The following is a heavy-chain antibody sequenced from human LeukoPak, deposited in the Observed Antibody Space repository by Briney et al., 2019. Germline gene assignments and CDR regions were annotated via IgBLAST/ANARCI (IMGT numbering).Heavy chain of an antibody. Sequence: PSETQSLTCTVSGGSISSGGYYWSWIRQPPGKGLEWIGYIYHSGSTYYNPSLKSRVTISVDRSKNQFSLKLSSVTAADTAVYYCASFPTTYYYDSSGSRDAFDIWGQGTMVTVSS. J-gene: IGHJ3*02. CDR1: GGSISSGGYY. CDR2: IYHSGST. D-gene: IGHD3-22*01. V-gene: IGHV4-30-2*01. CDR3: ASFPTTYYYDSSGSRDAFDI.